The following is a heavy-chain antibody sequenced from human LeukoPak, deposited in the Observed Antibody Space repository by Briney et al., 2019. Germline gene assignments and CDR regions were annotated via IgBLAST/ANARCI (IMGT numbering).Heavy chain of an antibody. CDR1: GFTFSSYA. CDR2: ISGSGGST. J-gene: IGHJ4*02. D-gene: IGHD3-22*01. CDR3: AKVSSMIVVVRGPLDY. Sequence: PGGSLRLSCAASGFTFSSYAMSWVRQAPGKGLEWVSSISGSGGSTYYADSVKGRFTISRDNSKTTLYLQMNSLRAEDTAVYYCAKVSSMIVVVRGPLDYWGQGTLVTVSS. V-gene: IGHV3-23*01.